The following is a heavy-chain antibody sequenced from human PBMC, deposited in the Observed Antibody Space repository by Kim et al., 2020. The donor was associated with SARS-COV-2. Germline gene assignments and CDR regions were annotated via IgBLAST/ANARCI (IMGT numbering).Heavy chain of an antibody. J-gene: IGHJ4*02. V-gene: IGHV4-39*01. CDR3: AFPSSGWSPFDY. CDR2: IYYSGST. Sequence: SETLSLTCTVSGGSISSSSYYWGWIRQPPGKGLEWIGSIYYSGSTYYNPSLKSRVTISVDTSKNQFSLKLSSVTAADTAVYYCAFPSSGWSPFDYWGQGTLVTVSS. D-gene: IGHD6-19*01. CDR1: GGSISSSSYY.